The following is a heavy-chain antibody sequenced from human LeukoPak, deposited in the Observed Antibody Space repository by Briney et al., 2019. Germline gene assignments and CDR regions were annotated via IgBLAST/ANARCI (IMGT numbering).Heavy chain of an antibody. CDR3: ARGGSYWFDY. CDR1: AHNFDDYG. J-gene: IGHJ4*02. Sequence: RSGGSLRLSCAASAHNFDDYGMRWVRQVTGKGVEWVSGINLNGGSIGYADHVKGRFTISRDNAKNSLYLQMNSLRAEDTAVYYCARGGSYWFDYWGQGTLVTASS. CDR2: INLNGGSI. D-gene: IGHD1-26*01. V-gene: IGHV3-20*04.